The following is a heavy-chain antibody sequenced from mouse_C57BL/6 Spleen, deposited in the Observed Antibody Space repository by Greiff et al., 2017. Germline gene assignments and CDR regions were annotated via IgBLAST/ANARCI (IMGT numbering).Heavy chain of an antibody. CDR2: IDPSDSYT. CDR1: GYTFTSYW. Sequence: QVHVKQPGAELVKPGASVKLSCKASGYTFTSYWMQWVKQRPGQGLEWIGEIDPSDSYTNYNQKFKGKATFTVDTSSSTAYMQLSSLTSEDSAVYYCARGMISDWYFEVWGTGTTVTVSS. J-gene: IGHJ1*03. D-gene: IGHD2-4*01. CDR3: ARGMISDWYFEV. V-gene: IGHV1-50*01.